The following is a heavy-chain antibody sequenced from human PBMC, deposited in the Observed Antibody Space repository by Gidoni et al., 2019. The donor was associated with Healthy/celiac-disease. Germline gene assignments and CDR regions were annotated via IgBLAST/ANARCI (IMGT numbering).Heavy chain of an antibody. V-gene: IGHV1-2*06. CDR2: INPTSGGT. CDR1: GYTLTRYY. CDR3: ARDQNDFWSVYYYYGMDV. D-gene: IGHD3-3*01. J-gene: IGHJ6*02. Sequence: QVQLVQSGAEVKKPGAYVKVSCKASGYTLTRYYMPWVRQAPGQGLEWMGRINPTSGGTNYAQKFQGRVTMTRDTSVSTAYMELSRLRSDDTAVYYCARDQNDFWSVYYYYGMDVWGQGTTVTVSS.